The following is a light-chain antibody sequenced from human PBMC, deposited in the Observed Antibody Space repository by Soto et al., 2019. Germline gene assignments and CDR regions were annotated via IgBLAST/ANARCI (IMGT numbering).Light chain of an antibody. CDR1: QSISSY. V-gene: IGKV1-39*01. CDR2: AAS. J-gene: IGKJ1*01. Sequence: DIQMTQSPSSLSASVGDRVTITCRASQSISSYLNWYQQKSGKAPKPLIYAASSLQSGVPSRFSGSGSGTEFTLTISSLQPDDFATYYCQQYSTYTPRTFGQGTKV. CDR3: QQYSTYTPRT.